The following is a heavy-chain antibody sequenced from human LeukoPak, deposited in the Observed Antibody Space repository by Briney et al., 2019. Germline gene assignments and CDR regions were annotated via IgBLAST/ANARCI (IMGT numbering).Heavy chain of an antibody. CDR1: GYTLTELS. D-gene: IGHD1-26*01. Sequence: ASVKVSCKVSGYTLTELSMHWVRQAPGKGLEWMGGFDPEDGETIYAQKFQGRVTMTEDTSTDTAYMELSSLRSEDTAVYYCATSPIVGATRGAFDIWGQGTMVTVSS. CDR2: FDPEDGET. V-gene: IGHV1-24*01. CDR3: ATSPIVGATRGAFDI. J-gene: IGHJ3*02.